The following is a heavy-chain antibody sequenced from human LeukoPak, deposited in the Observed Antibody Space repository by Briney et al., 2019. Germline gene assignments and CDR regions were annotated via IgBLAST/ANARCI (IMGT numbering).Heavy chain of an antibody. Sequence: GGSLRLSCAASGFTFTTYWMHWVRQAPGKGLVWVSHINSDGSITSYADSVKGRFTISRDNAKNTLYLQMNSPRAEDTAVYYCARDAVDTANAVWGQGTTVTVSS. CDR3: ARDAVDTANAV. CDR2: INSDGSIT. J-gene: IGHJ6*02. V-gene: IGHV3-74*01. CDR1: GFTFTTYW. D-gene: IGHD5-18*01.